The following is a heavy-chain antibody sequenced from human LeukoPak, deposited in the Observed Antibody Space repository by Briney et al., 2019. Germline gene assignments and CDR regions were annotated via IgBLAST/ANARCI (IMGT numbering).Heavy chain of an antibody. Sequence: EASVKVSCKASGGTFSSYAISWVRQAPGQGLEWMGGIIPIFGTANYAQKFQGRVTMTRNTSISTAYMELSSLRSEDTAVYYCARGLYGSGSHNDYWGQGTLVTVSS. CDR3: ARGLYGSGSHNDY. D-gene: IGHD3-10*01. CDR2: IIPIFGTA. J-gene: IGHJ4*02. CDR1: GGTFSSYA. V-gene: IGHV1-69*05.